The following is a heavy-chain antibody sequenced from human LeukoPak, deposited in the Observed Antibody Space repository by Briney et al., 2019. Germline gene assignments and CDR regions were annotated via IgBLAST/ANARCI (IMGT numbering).Heavy chain of an antibody. CDR2: ISSSGSTI. J-gene: IGHJ5*02. Sequence: GGSLRLSCAASGFTFSSYETNWVRQAPGKGLEWVSYISSSGSTIYYADSVKGRFTISRDNAKNSLYLQMNSLRAEDTAVYYCARAYSSGWFKYWFDPWGQGTLVTVSS. CDR3: ARAYSSGWFKYWFDP. CDR1: GFTFSSYE. D-gene: IGHD6-19*01. V-gene: IGHV3-48*03.